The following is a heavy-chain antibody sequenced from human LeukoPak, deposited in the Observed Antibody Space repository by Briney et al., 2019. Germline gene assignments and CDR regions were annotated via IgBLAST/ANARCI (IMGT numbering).Heavy chain of an antibody. CDR1: GGSFSGYY. D-gene: IGHD6-6*01. CDR3: ATSSVYTSSSIDY. CDR2: INHSGST. V-gene: IGHV4-34*01. J-gene: IGHJ4*02. Sequence: SETLSLTCAVYGGSFSGYYWGWIRQPPGKGLEWIGEINHSGSTNYNPSLKSRVTISVDTSKNQFSLKLSSVTAADTAVYYCATSSVYTSSSIDYWGQGTLVTVSS.